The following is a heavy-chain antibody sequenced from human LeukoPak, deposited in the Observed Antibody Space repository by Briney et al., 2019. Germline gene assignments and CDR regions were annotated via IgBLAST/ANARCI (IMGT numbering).Heavy chain of an antibody. CDR2: IYHSGST. V-gene: IGHV4-38-2*02. CDR1: GYSISSDYY. D-gene: IGHD3-16*01. Sequence: SETLSLTCTVSGYSISSDYYWGWIRQPPGKGLEWIGSIYHSGSTYYKPSLKSRVTISVDTSKNQFSLRLRSVTAADTAVYYCAREIGAGKLRMVTFFDYWGQGTLVTVSS. J-gene: IGHJ4*02. CDR3: AREIGAGKLRMVTFFDY.